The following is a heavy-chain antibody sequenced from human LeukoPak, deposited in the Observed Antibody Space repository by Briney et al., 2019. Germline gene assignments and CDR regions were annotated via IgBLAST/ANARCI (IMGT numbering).Heavy chain of an antibody. CDR1: GFTFSSYA. V-gene: IGHV3-23*01. D-gene: IGHD3-22*01. CDR2: ISGSGGST. CDR3: AKAGGHYYDSSGYHFDY. Sequence: GGSLRLSCAASGFTFSSYAMSWVRQAPGKGLEWVSAISGSGGSTYYADSVKGRFTISRDNSKNTLYLQMNSLRAEDTAVYYCAKAGGHYYDSSGYHFDYWGQGTLVTVSS. J-gene: IGHJ4*02.